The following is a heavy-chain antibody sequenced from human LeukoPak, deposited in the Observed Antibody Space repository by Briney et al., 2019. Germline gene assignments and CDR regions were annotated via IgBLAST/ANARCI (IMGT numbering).Heavy chain of an antibody. V-gene: IGHV4-4*07. Sequence: PSETLSLTCTVSGGSISSYYWSWIRQPAGKGLEWIGRIYTSGSTNYNPSLKSRVTMSVDTSKNQFSLKLSSVTAADTAVYYCARSHGGNSGRSEYYYYYYYMDVWGKGTTVTVSS. CDR2: IYTSGST. CDR3: ARSHGGNSGRSEYYYYYYYMDV. D-gene: IGHD4-23*01. CDR1: GGSISSYY. J-gene: IGHJ6*03.